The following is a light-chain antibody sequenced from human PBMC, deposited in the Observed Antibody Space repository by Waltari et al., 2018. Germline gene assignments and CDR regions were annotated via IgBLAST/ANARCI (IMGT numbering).Light chain of an antibody. CDR2: GST. V-gene: IGLV1-40*01. Sequence: QSVLTQPPSVSGAPGQRVTISCTGSGSNIGAGHDVHWYQHLPRAAPKLLIYGSTSRPLGVPARFFGSTSGTSASLAIIGLQAEDEADYYCQSYDTSLSVVFGGGTKLTVL. CDR3: QSYDTSLSVV. CDR1: GSNIGAGHD. J-gene: IGLJ3*02.